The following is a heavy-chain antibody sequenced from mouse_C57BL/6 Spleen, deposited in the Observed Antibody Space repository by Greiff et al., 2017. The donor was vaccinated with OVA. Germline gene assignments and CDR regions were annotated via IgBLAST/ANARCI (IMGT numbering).Heavy chain of an antibody. CDR2: IYPGSGNT. J-gene: IGHJ3*01. V-gene: IGHV1-76*01. D-gene: IGHD1-1*01. CDR1: GYTFTDYY. Sequence: QVQLKQSGAELVRPGASVKLSCKASGYTFTDYYINWVKQRPGQGLEWIARIYPGSGNTYYNEKFKGKATLTAEKSSSTAYMQLSSLTSEDSAVYFCAREPPPITTVVARGFAYWGQGTLVTVSA. CDR3: AREPPPITTVVARGFAY.